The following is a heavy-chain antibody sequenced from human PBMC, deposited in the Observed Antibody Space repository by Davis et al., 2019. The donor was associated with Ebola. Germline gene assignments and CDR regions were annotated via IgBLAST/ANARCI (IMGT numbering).Heavy chain of an antibody. V-gene: IGHV3-11*01. CDR1: GFTFSDYY. D-gene: IGHD4-17*01. CDR3: ARESGDYYYFDY. J-gene: IGHJ4*02. Sequence: GESLKISCAASGFTFSDYYMSWIRQAPGKGLEWVSYISSSGSTIYYADSVKGRFTISRDNAKNSLYLQMNSLRAEDTAVYYCARESGDYYYFDYWGQGTLVTVSS. CDR2: ISSSGSTI.